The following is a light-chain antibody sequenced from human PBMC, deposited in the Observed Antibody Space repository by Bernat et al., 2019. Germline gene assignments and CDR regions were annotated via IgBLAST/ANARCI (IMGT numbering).Light chain of an antibody. Sequence: IVLTQTPLSLSVTPGQSAAMSCKSSEPLMHTDGKTYLYWYLQKPGHPPQLLIHEVSKRFSGLPDRFSGSGSGTDFTLEISRVEAEDVGVYFCMQRKEVPVTFGGGTKVEIK. J-gene: IGKJ4*01. CDR3: MQRKEVPVT. V-gene: IGKV2D-29*01. CDR2: EVS. CDR1: EPLMHTDGKTY.